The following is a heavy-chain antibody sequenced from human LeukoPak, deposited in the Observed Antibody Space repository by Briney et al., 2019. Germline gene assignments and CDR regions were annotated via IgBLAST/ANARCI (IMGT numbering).Heavy chain of an antibody. D-gene: IGHD3-10*01. CDR3: AKVPEDYYYGSGTQDY. CDR1: GFTFRSYA. CDR2: ISSTSRSFI. J-gene: IGHJ4*02. V-gene: IGHV3-21*04. Sequence: GGSLRLSCTTSGFTFRSYAMNWVRQAPGKGLEWVSSISSTSRSFIYYADSVKGRFTISRDNAKNSLYLQMNSLRVEDTAVYYCAKVPEDYYYGSGTQDYWGQGTLVTVSS.